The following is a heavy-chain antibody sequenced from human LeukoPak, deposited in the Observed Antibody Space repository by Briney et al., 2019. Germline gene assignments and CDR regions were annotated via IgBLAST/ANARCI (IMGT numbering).Heavy chain of an antibody. CDR2: IYYSGST. V-gene: IGHV4-39*07. D-gene: IGHD3-22*01. CDR1: GGSISSSSYY. Sequence: PSETLSLTCTVSGGSISSSSYYWGWIRQPPGKGLEWIGSIYYSGSTYYNPSLKSRVTISVDTSKNQFSLKLSSVTAADTAVYYCATPPPNYYDSSGYPTDYWGQGTLVTVSS. CDR3: ATPPPNYYDSSGYPTDY. J-gene: IGHJ4*02.